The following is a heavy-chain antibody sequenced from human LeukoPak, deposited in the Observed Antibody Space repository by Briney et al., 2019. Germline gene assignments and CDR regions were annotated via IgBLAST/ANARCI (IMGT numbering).Heavy chain of an antibody. V-gene: IGHV4-4*07. Sequence: SETLSLTCTVSGGSISSYYWSWIRQPAGKGLEWIGRIYTGGSTNYNPSLKSRVTMSVDTSKNRFSLKLSSVTAADTAVYYCARGGGLDYDFWSGYIGNDGFDSWGQGTLVTVSS. CDR3: ARGGGLDYDFWSGYIGNDGFDS. CDR1: GGSISSYY. CDR2: IYTGGST. D-gene: IGHD3-3*01. J-gene: IGHJ5*01.